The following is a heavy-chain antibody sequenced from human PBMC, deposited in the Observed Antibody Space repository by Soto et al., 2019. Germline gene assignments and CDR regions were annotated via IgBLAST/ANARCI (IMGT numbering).Heavy chain of an antibody. CDR1: GFTFSSSA. CDR3: AATFDSGSYDFGAHPW. Sequence: SVKVSCKASGFTFSSSAIQWVRQARGQPLEWIGWIVVGSGKTDYTHNLQARVTITRDKSTSTAYMELSGLRSEDTALYYCAATFDSGSYDFGAHPWWGQGILATVSS. CDR2: IVVGSGKT. V-gene: IGHV1-58*02. J-gene: IGHJ4*02. D-gene: IGHD3-16*01.